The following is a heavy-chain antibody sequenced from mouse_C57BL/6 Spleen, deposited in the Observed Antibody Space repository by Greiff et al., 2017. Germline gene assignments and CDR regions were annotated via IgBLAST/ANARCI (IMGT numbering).Heavy chain of an antibody. J-gene: IGHJ3*01. CDR1: GYTFTDYN. V-gene: IGHV1-18*01. D-gene: IGHD2-4*01. CDR2: INPNSGGT. CDR3: ASDDYDAGAWFAD. Sequence: EVQLQESGPELVKPGASVKIPCKASGYTFTDYNMDWVKQSHGKSLEWVGDINPNSGGTNYTEKFKGKATLAVDKAYSTVYLELRSLKSEDTAVYYCASDDYDAGAWFADGGQGVLVS.